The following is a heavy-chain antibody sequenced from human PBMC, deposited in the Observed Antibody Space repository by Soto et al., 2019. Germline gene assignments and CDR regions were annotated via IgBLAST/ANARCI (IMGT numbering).Heavy chain of an antibody. Sequence: GGSLRLSCAASGFTFSSYAMSWVRQAPGKGLEWVSAISGSGGSTYYADSVKGRFTISRDNSKNTLYLQMNSLRAEDTAVYYCAKDSDYDILTGYYQTWGQGTLVTGSS. CDR3: AKDSDYDILTGYYQT. J-gene: IGHJ5*02. V-gene: IGHV3-23*01. D-gene: IGHD3-9*01. CDR2: ISGSGGST. CDR1: GFTFSSYA.